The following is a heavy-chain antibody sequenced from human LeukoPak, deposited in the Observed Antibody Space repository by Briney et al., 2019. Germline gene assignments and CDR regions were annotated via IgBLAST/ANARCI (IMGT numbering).Heavy chain of an antibody. CDR1: GYKLTNNW. Sequence: GESLKISCKISGYKLTNNWIGWVRQVPGKGLEWMGLIYPGYSDAKYSPSFQGQVTLSVDASISTAYLQLSGLRASDTAIYYCARAYSSGWYDWFDPWGQGTLVTVSS. CDR2: IYPGYSDA. CDR3: ARAYSSGWYDWFDP. V-gene: IGHV5-51*01. D-gene: IGHD6-19*01. J-gene: IGHJ5*02.